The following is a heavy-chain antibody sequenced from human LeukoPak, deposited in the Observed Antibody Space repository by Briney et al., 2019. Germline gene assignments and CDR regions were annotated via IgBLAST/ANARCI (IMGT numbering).Heavy chain of an antibody. CDR1: GFTFSSYS. CDR2: ISSSSSYI. CDR3: AKDGGGWYTSGWYYFDN. Sequence: GGSLRLSCAASGFTFSSYSMNWVRQAPGKGLEWVSSISSSSSYIYYADSVKGRFTISRDNAKNSLYLQMNSLRAEDTAIYYCAKDGGGWYTSGWYYFDNWGQGTLVTVSS. J-gene: IGHJ4*02. D-gene: IGHD6-19*01. V-gene: IGHV3-21*04.